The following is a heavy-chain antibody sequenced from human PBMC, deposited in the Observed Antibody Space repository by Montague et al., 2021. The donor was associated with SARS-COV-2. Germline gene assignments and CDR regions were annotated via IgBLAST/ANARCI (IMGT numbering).Heavy chain of an antibody. Sequence: TLSLTCTVSGGSISSGGYYWSWIRQHPRKGLEWIGYIYYSGSTYYNPSLKSRVTISVDTSKNQFSLKLSSVTDADTAVYYCARDRYSGYVLDAFDIWGQGTMVTVSS. D-gene: IGHD5-12*01. V-gene: IGHV4-31*03. CDR2: IYYSGST. CDR1: GGSISSGGYY. J-gene: IGHJ3*02. CDR3: ARDRYSGYVLDAFDI.